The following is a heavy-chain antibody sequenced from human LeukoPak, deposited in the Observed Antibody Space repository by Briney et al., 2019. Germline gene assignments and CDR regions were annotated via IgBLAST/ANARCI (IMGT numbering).Heavy chain of an antibody. CDR3: ARGAYSSGWAYFDH. V-gene: IGHV3-48*04. D-gene: IGHD6-19*01. CDR2: ISFSVNTR. J-gene: IGHJ4*02. Sequence: GGSLRLSCAASGFTFSDYSMNWVRQAPGKGLEWVSYISFSVNTRYYGDSVKGRFTISRDNAKNPLYLHMDSLRAEDTAVYYCARGAYSSGWAYFDHWGQGTLVTVSS. CDR1: GFTFSDYS.